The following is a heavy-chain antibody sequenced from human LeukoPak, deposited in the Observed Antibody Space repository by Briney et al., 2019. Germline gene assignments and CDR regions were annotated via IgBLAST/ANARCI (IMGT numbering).Heavy chain of an antibody. Sequence: GRSLRLSCAASGFTFSSYAMHWVRQAPGKGLEWVAVISYDGSNKYYGDSVKGRFTISRDNSKNTLYLQMNSLRAEDTAVYYCARDLGGATVYWGQGTLVTVSS. CDR1: GFTFSSYA. CDR2: ISYDGSNK. CDR3: ARDLGGATVY. D-gene: IGHD1-26*01. J-gene: IGHJ4*02. V-gene: IGHV3-30-3*01.